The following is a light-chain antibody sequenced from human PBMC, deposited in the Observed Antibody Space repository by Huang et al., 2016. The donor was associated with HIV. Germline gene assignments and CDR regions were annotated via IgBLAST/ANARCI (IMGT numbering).Light chain of an antibody. Sequence: ERVMTQSPVTLSVSPGERATFSCRASQSISSKLAWYQQKPCHAPRVLIYGASTRATGIPARFSGSGSGTEFTLTISSLQSEDFAVYYCQQYNNWPFTFGPGTRVDIK. V-gene: IGKV3-15*01. CDR3: QQYNNWPFT. CDR2: GAS. CDR1: QSISSK. J-gene: IGKJ3*01.